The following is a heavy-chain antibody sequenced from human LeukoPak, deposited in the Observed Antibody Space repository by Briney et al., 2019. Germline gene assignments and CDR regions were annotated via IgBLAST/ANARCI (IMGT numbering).Heavy chain of an antibody. CDR1: GFTFSSYS. V-gene: IGHV3-23*01. J-gene: IGHJ4*02. CDR2: ISGSGGRI. D-gene: IGHD1-1*01. CDR3: AKNPRLEGWIYFDS. Sequence: GGSLRLSCAASGFTFSSYSMSWVRQAPGKGLEWVSSISGSGGRIDYADSVKGRFTISRDNSKNPLSLQMTSLTAEDTAVYYCAKNPRLEGWIYFDSWGQGILVTVSS.